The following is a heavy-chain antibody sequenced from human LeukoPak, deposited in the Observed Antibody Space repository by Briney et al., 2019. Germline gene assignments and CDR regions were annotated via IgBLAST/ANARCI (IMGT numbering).Heavy chain of an antibody. D-gene: IGHD3-16*01. Sequence: GRSLRLSCAASGFTFSSYAMHWVRQVPGKGLEWVAVISYDGSNKYYADSVKGRFTISRDNSKNTLYLQMNSLRAEDTAVYYCARDRPYYDYVWGSPHTGPWGQGTLVTVSS. CDR3: ARDRPYYDYVWGSPHTGP. CDR2: ISYDGSNK. J-gene: IGHJ5*02. CDR1: GFTFSSYA. V-gene: IGHV3-30-3*01.